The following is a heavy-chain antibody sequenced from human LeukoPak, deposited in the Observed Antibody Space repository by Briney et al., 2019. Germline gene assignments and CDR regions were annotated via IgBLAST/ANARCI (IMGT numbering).Heavy chain of an antibody. CDR2: IYWDDDK. D-gene: IGHD3-16*01. Sequence: SGPTLVKPTQTLTLTCTFSGFSLTTTGVGVGWIRQPPGKALEWLALIYWDDDKRYSPSLKSRLTITKDNSKTQVVLKMTNMDPEDTATYYCAHRRGYSYVWGYWGQGTLVTVS. J-gene: IGHJ4*02. CDR1: GFSLTTTGVG. CDR3: AHRRGYSYVWGY. V-gene: IGHV2-5*02.